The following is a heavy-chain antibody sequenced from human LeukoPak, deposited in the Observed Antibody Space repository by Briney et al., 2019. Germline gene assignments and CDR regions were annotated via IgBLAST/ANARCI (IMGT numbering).Heavy chain of an antibody. D-gene: IGHD2/OR15-2a*01. J-gene: IGHJ5*02. Sequence: PGGSLRLSCSASGFTFRKYSMHWVRQGPGKGLEYVSAISSNGHTYYADSVKGRFTISRDNSKSTLYLQMSSLRPEDTAVYYCVTDNREEDWFDPWGQGTLVTVSS. V-gene: IGHV3-64D*09. CDR1: GFTFRKYS. CDR3: VTDNREEDWFDP. CDR2: ISSNGHT.